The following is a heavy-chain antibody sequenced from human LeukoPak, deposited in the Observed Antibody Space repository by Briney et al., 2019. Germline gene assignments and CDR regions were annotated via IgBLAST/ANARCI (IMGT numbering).Heavy chain of an antibody. CDR3: AREGPGIAAAGDY. CDR2: IIPILGIA. J-gene: IGHJ4*02. CDR1: GGTFSSYA. V-gene: IGHV1-69*04. D-gene: IGHD6-13*01. Sequence: GASVNVSCKASGGTFSSYAISWVRQAPGQGLEWMGRIIPILGIANYAQKFQGRVTITADKSTSTAYMELSSLRSEDTAVYYCAREGPGIAAAGDYWGQGTLVTVSS.